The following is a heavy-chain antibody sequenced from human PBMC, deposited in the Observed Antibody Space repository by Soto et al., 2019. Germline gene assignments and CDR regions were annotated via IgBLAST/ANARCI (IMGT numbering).Heavy chain of an antibody. CDR2: ISYDGSNK. CDR1: GFTFSSYA. J-gene: IGHJ3*02. CDR3: ASPSLLTRAFDI. Sequence: GGSLRLSCAASGFTFSSYAMHWVRQAPGKGLEWVAVISYDGSNKYYADSVKGRFTIPRDNSKNTLYLQMNSLRAEDTAVYYCASPSLLTRAFDIWGQGTMVTVSS. D-gene: IGHD2-21*01. V-gene: IGHV3-30-3*01.